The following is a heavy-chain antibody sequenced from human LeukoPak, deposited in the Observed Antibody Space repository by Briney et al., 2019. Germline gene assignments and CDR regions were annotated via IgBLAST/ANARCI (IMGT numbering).Heavy chain of an antibody. V-gene: IGHV1-24*01. CDR1: GYILTELS. Sequence: ASVKVSCKVSGYILTELSMHWVRQAPGKGLEWMGGFDPEDGETLYAQKFQGRVTMTEDTSTDTAYMDPSSLRSEDTAVYYCATGRREYSSGWRSAEYFQHWGQGTLVTVSS. D-gene: IGHD6-19*01. CDR3: ATGRREYSSGWRSAEYFQH. J-gene: IGHJ1*01. CDR2: FDPEDGET.